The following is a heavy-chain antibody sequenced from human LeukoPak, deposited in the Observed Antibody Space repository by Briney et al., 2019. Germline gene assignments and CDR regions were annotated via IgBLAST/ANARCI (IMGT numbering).Heavy chain of an antibody. CDR2: ISGSGGST. V-gene: IGHV3-23*01. Sequence: PGGPLRLSCAASGFTFSSYAMSWVRQAPGKGLEWVSAISGSGGSTYYADSVKGRFTISRDNSKNTLYLQMNSLRAEDTAVYYCAKDVGYYYDSSGYQIDYWGQGTLVTVSS. J-gene: IGHJ4*02. CDR3: AKDVGYYYDSSGYQIDY. D-gene: IGHD3-22*01. CDR1: GFTFSSYA.